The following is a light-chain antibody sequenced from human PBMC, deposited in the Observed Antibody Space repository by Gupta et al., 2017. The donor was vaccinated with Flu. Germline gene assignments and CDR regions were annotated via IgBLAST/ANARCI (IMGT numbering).Light chain of an antibody. V-gene: IGKV2-28*01. CDR1: QSLLHSNGYNY. CDR2: LGS. CDR3: MQDLQTFT. J-gene: IGKJ3*01. Sequence: DIVMTQSPLSLPVTPGEPASISCRSSQSLLHSNGYNYLDWYLQKPGQSPQLLIYLGSNRASGVTDRFSGSGSGTDFTLKSSRGEDEDVGVYYGMQDLQTFTFGHGTKVDIK.